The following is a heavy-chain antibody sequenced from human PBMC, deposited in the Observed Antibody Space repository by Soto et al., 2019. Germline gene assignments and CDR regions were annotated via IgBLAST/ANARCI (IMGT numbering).Heavy chain of an antibody. CDR3: ARRRIDTWNIGHAFDF. D-gene: IGHD1-20*01. CDR1: GGSVSSGNYF. CDR2: IYYNGDT. J-gene: IGHJ3*01. Sequence: QLQLQESGPGLVKPADTLSLKCAVSGGSVSSGNYFWGWIRQPPGKGLEWIGNIYYNGDTYYSPSLMSRESMTADTAQQRFPLTLLSATPAATAVYSCARRRIDTWNIGHAFDFWGQGTLVTVSS. V-gene: IGHV4-39*01.